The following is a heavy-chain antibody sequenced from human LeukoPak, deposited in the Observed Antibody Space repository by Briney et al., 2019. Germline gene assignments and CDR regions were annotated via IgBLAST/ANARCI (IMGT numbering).Heavy chain of an antibody. CDR3: AREVSGRLDAFDL. CDR2: ITPSGGST. Sequence: APVKVSCKASGYTFSSYYMQWVRQAPGQGLEWMGIITPSGGSTSYAQKFQGRVTMTRDTSTSTVYMELSSLRSEDTAVYYCAREVSGRLDAFDLWGQGTMVTVSS. CDR1: GYTFSSYY. D-gene: IGHD5/OR15-5a*01. V-gene: IGHV1-46*01. J-gene: IGHJ3*01.